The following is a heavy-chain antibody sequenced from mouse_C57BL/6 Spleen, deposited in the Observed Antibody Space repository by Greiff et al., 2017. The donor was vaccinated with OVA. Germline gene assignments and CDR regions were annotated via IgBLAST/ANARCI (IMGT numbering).Heavy chain of an antibody. CDR1: GYSFTSYY. D-gene: IGHD1-1*01. J-gene: IGHJ4*01. Sequence: QVQLQQSGPELVKPGASVKISCKASGYSFTSYYIHWVKQRPGQGLEWIGWIYPGSGNTKYNEKFKGKATLTADTSSSTAYMQLSSLTSEDSAVYYCALITTVVPYAMDYWGQGTSVTVSS. CDR2: IYPGSGNT. V-gene: IGHV1-66*01. CDR3: ALITTVVPYAMDY.